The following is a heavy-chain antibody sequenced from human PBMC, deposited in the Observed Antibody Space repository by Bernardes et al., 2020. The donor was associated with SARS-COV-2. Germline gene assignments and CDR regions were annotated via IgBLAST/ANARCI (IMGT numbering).Heavy chain of an antibody. CDR2: MNPNSGNT. CDR3: ARGYVGG. CDR1: GYTFTSFD. V-gene: IGHV1-8*01. D-gene: IGHD3-16*01. J-gene: IGHJ4*02. Sequence: ASVKVSCKPSGYTFTSFDINWVRQASGQGLEWMGWMNPNSGNTGYAQKFQGRVTMTRNTSISTAYMELSSLRSDDTAMYYCARGYVGGWGQGTLVTVSS.